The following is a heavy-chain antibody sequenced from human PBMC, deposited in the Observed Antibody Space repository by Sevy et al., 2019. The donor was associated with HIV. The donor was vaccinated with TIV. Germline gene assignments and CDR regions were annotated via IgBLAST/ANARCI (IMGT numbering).Heavy chain of an antibody. Sequence: GGSLRLSCAASGFTFSSYSMNWVRQAPGKGLEWVSYISSSSSTIYYADSVKGRFTISRDNAKNSLYLQMNSLRAEDTAVYYCARALVYYDSSGYYYYWGQGTLVTVSS. J-gene: IGHJ4*02. CDR1: GFTFSSYS. CDR2: ISSSSSTI. V-gene: IGHV3-48*01. CDR3: ARALVYYDSSGYYYY. D-gene: IGHD3-22*01.